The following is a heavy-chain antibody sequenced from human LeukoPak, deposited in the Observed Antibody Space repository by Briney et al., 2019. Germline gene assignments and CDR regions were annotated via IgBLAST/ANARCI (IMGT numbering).Heavy chain of an antibody. Sequence: PGGSLRLSCAASGFTFSSYAMSWVRQAPGKGLEWVSAISGSGGSTYYADSVKGRFTISRDNSKNTLYLQMNSLRAEDTAVYYWAKAHPRRVKDGYNLGYWGQGTLVTVSS. V-gene: IGHV3-23*01. J-gene: IGHJ4*02. CDR2: ISGSGGST. D-gene: IGHD5-24*01. CDR1: GFTFSSYA. CDR3: AKAHPRRVKDGYNLGY.